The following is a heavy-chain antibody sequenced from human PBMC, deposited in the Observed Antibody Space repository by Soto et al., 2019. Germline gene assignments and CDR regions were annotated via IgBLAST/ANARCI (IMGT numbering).Heavy chain of an antibody. D-gene: IGHD3-9*01. J-gene: IGHJ5*02. Sequence: SETLSLTCAVYGGSFSGYYWSWIRQPPGKGLEWIGEINHSGSTNYNPSLKSRVTISVDTSKSQFSLKLSSVTAADTAVYYCARGTAFYDILTGYYMKNGFDPWGQGTLVTVSS. V-gene: IGHV4-34*01. CDR2: INHSGST. CDR3: ARGTAFYDILTGYYMKNGFDP. CDR1: GGSFSGYY.